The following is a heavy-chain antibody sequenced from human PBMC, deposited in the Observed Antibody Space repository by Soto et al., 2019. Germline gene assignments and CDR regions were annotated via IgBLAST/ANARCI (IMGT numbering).Heavy chain of an antibody. CDR2: INAGNGNT. V-gene: IGHV1-3*01. D-gene: IGHD2-21*02. CDR3: AGSFVVVTALDY. CDR1: GYTFTSYA. Sequence: ASLKVSCKASGYTFTSYAMHWVRQAPGQRLEWMGWINAGNGNTKYSQKFQGRVTITRDTSASTAYMELSSLRSEDTAVYYCAGSFVVVTALDYWGQGTLVTVSS. J-gene: IGHJ4*02.